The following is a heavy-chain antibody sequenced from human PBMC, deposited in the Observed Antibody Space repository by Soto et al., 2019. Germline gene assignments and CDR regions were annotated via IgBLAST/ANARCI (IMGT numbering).Heavy chain of an antibody. CDR3: ARGGDKYYDLWSGHNTSHNWLDP. D-gene: IGHD3-3*01. CDR2: IYPGDSDT. V-gene: IGHV5-51*01. CDR1: GYSFTSYW. Sequence: PWESLKISGKGSGYSFTSYWIGWVRHMPGKGLDLTGIIYPGDSDTRYSPSFQGQVTISADKSISTAYLQWSRRKASDTAMYYCARGGDKYYDLWSGHNTSHNWLDPWGQGTLVTVSS. J-gene: IGHJ5*02.